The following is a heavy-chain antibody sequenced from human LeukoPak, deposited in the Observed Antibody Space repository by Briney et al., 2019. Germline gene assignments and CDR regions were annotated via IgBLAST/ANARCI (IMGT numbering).Heavy chain of an antibody. Sequence: ASVKVSCKASGYTFTSYGISWVRQAPGQGLEWMGWISAYNSNTNYAQKLQGRVTMTTDTSTSTAYMELRSLRSDDSAVYYCARDLRSSGYYWLTTFDIWGQGTMVTVSS. CDR3: ARDLRSSGYYWLTTFDI. V-gene: IGHV1-18*01. J-gene: IGHJ3*02. D-gene: IGHD3-22*01. CDR1: GYTFTSYG. CDR2: ISAYNSNT.